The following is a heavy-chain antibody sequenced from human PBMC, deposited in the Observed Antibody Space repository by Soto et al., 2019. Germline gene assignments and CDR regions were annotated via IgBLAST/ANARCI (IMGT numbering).Heavy chain of an antibody. D-gene: IGHD3-3*01. CDR1: GGSISSSSYY. CDR3: ARLVSNDFWSGYPYFDD. CDR2: IYYSGST. Sequence: PSETLSLTCTVSGGSISSSSYYWGWIRQPPGKGLEWIGSIYYSGSTYYNPSLKSRVTISVDTSKNQFSLKLSSVTAADTAVYYCARLVSNDFWSGYPYFDDPGQGTRVTVSS. V-gene: IGHV4-39*01. J-gene: IGHJ4*02.